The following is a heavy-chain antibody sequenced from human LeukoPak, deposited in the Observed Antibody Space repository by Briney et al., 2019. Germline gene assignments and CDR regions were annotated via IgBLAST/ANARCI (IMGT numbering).Heavy chain of an antibody. CDR1: GFTFSSYA. J-gene: IGHJ4*02. D-gene: IGHD6-13*01. CDR3: ARRRRGSSRIIDY. V-gene: IGHV4-59*01. Sequence: GSLRLSCAASGFTFSSYAMSWIRQPPGKGLEWIGYIYYSGSTNYNPSLKSRVTISVDTPKNQFSLKLSSVTAADTAVYYCARRRRGSSRIIDYWGQGTLVTVSS. CDR2: IYYSGST.